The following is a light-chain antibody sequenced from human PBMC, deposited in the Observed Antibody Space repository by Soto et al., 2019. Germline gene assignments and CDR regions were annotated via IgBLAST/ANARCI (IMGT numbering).Light chain of an antibody. Sequence: AIRMTQSPSSLSASTGDRVTITCRASQGISGYLAWYQQKPGKAPKLLIYAASTLQSGVPSRFSGSASGTDFTLTISCLQSGDFATYYCQQYYTYPYTFGQGTKVDIK. CDR2: AAS. CDR1: QGISGY. CDR3: QQYYTYPYT. V-gene: IGKV1-8*01. J-gene: IGKJ2*01.